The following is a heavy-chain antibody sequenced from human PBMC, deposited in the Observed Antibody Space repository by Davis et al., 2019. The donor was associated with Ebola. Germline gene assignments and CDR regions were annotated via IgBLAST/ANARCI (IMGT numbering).Heavy chain of an antibody. V-gene: IGHV3-48*03. J-gene: IGHJ6*02. Sequence: GGSLRLSCAASGFTFSSYEMNWVRQAPGKGLEWVSYISSSGSTIYYADSVKGRFTISRDNAKNSLYLQMNSLRAEDTAVYYCARERGSDYVWGSYRWVYGMDVWGQGTTVTVSS. CDR1: GFTFSSYE. D-gene: IGHD3-16*02. CDR2: ISSSGSTI. CDR3: ARERGSDYVWGSYRWVYGMDV.